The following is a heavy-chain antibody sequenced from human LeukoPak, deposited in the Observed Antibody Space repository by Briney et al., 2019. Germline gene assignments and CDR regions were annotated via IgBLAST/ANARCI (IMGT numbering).Heavy chain of an antibody. CDR3: ARGRDSTTLLRYGMDV. CDR1: GWSFSGYY. Sequence: PSETLSLTCAVYGWSFSGYYWSWIRQPPGKGLEWIGEINHSGSTNYKPSLKSRVTISVDTSKNQFSLKLSSVTAADTAVYYCARGRDSTTLLRYGMDVRGKGTTVTVSS. V-gene: IGHV4-34*01. CDR2: INHSGST. D-gene: IGHD2/OR15-2a*01. J-gene: IGHJ6*04.